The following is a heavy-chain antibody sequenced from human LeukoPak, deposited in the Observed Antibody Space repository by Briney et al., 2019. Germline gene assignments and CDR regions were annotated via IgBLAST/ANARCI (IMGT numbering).Heavy chain of an antibody. Sequence: VGSLRLSCAASGFTFSNYAMSWVREAPGKGLEWVSAISGGGGSTYYADSVKGRFTISRDNSKNTLYLQMNSLRADDTAVYYCAKRSLPAAGTPAPFFDYWGQGTLVTVSS. CDR1: GFTFSNYA. CDR3: AKRSLPAAGTPAPFFDY. V-gene: IGHV3-23*01. CDR2: ISGGGGST. D-gene: IGHD6-13*01. J-gene: IGHJ4*02.